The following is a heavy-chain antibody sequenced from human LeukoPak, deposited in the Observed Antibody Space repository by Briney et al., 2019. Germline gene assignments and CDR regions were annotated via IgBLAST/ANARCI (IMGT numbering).Heavy chain of an antibody. CDR3: ARSSGWYYYFDY. V-gene: IGHV1-69*13. J-gene: IGHJ4*02. D-gene: IGHD6-19*01. Sequence: ASVKVSCKASGYTFTSYGISWVRQAPGQGLEWMGGIIPIFGTANYAQKFQGRVTITADESTSTAYMELSSLRSEDTAVYYCARSSGWYYYFDYWGQGTLVTVSS. CDR1: GYTFTSYG. CDR2: IIPIFGTA.